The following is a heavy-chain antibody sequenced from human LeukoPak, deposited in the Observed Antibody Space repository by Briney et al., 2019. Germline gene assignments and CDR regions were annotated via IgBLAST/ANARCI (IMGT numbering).Heavy chain of an antibody. V-gene: IGHV4-39*01. CDR2: IYYSGST. CDR1: GGSVSSSSYS. D-gene: IGHD1-1*01. J-gene: IGHJ4*02. CDR3: ARYFGTTGTPNY. Sequence: SETLSLTCTISGGSVSSSSYSWGWIRQPPGKGLEWIGSIYYSGSTYYNPSLKSRVTISVDTSKNQFSLKLSSVTAADTAVFYCARYFGTTGTPNYWGQGTLVTVSS.